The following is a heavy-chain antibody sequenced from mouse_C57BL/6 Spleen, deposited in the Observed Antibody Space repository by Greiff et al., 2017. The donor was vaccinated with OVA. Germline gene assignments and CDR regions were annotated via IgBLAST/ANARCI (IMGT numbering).Heavy chain of an antibody. J-gene: IGHJ3*01. Sequence: EVQLQQSGAELVKPGASVTLSCTASGFNITDYYMHWVKQRTEQGLDWIGRIDPEDGETTYDPKFKGKATITADTSSNPAYLPLSSLTSEDTAVYYCALYDPFAYWGKGTLVTVSA. D-gene: IGHD2-14*01. CDR3: ALYDPFAY. CDR2: IDPEDGET. V-gene: IGHV14-2*01. CDR1: GFNITDYY.